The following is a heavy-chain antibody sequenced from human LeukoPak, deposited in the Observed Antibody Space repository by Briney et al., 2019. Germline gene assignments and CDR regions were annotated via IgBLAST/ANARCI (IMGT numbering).Heavy chain of an antibody. CDR3: AKDPHRGRTFDY. D-gene: IGHD2-8*01. V-gene: IGHV3-23*01. J-gene: IGHJ4*02. CDR1: GFTFSSDA. Sequence: GGSLRLSCAASGFTFSSDAMSWVRQAPGKGLEWVSAISGSGGSTYYADSVKGRFTISRDNSKNTLYLQMNSLRAEDTAVYYCAKDPHRGRTFDYWGQGTLVTVSS. CDR2: ISGSGGST.